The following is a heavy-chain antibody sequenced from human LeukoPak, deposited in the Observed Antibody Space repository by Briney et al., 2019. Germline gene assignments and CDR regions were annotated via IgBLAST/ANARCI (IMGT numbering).Heavy chain of an antibody. Sequence: ASVKVSCKASGYTFTGYYMHWVRQAPGQGVEWMGWINPNSGGTNYAQKFQGRVTMTRDTSISTAYMDLSRLRSDDTAVYYCARGMGVLVPAATWFDPWGQGTLVTVSS. CDR2: INPNSGGT. CDR1: GYTFTGYY. V-gene: IGHV1-2*02. D-gene: IGHD2-2*01. J-gene: IGHJ5*02. CDR3: ARGMGVLVPAATWFDP.